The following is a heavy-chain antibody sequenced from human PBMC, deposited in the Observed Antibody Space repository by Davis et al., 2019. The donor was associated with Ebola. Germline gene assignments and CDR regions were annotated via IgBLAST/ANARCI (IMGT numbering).Heavy chain of an antibody. CDR2: ISYDGSNK. CDR1: GFTFSSYG. J-gene: IGHJ6*02. Sequence: PGGSLRLSCAASGFTFSSYGMHWVRQAPGKGLEWVAVISYDGSNKYYADSVKGRFTISRDNSKNTLYLQMNSLRAEDTAVYYCARRAWILDGMDVWGQGTTVTVSS. CDR3: ARRAWILDGMDV. D-gene: IGHD2-2*03. V-gene: IGHV3-30*03.